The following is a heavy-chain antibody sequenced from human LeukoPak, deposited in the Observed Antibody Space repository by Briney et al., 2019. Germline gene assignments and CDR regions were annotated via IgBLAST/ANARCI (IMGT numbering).Heavy chain of an antibody. D-gene: IGHD6-13*01. Sequence: QTGGSLRLSCAASGFTFSSYGMHWVRQAPGKGLEWVAFIRYDGSNKYYADSVKGRFTISRDNSKNTLYLQMNSLRAEDTAVYYCARDLFFGLAAAGLGYWGQGTLVTVSS. V-gene: IGHV3-30*02. CDR1: GFTFSSYG. CDR2: IRYDGSNK. CDR3: ARDLFFGLAAAGLGY. J-gene: IGHJ4*02.